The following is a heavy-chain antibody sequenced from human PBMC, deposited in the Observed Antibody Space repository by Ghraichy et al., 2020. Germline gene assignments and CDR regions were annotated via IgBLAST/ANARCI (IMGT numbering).Heavy chain of an antibody. D-gene: IGHD3-9*01. CDR3: ARDQDWAFDY. J-gene: IGHJ4*02. CDR2: IRDSGSPI. Sequence: LSLTCAASGFTFSTYPINWVRQAPGKGLEWISHIRDSGSPILYADSVKGRFTISRDNAKNSLYLQMNSLRHEDTAVYYCARDQDWAFDYWGQGTLVTVSS. V-gene: IGHV3-48*02. CDR1: GFTFSTYP.